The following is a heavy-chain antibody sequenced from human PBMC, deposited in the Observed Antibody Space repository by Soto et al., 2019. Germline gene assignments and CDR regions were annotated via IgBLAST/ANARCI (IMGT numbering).Heavy chain of an antibody. V-gene: IGHV4-59*01. J-gene: IGHJ5*02. CDR3: ASMVRGAPDGLGP. Sequence: SETLSLTCTVSGGSISSYYWSWIRQPPGKGLEWIGYIYYSGSTNYNPSLKSRVTISVDTSKNQFSLKLSSVTAADTAVYYCASMVRGAPDGLGPWGQGTLVTVSS. CDR2: IYYSGST. CDR1: GGSISSYY. D-gene: IGHD3-10*01.